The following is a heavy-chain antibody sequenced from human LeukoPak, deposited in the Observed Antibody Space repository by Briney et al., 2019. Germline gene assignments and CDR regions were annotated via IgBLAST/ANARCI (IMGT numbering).Heavy chain of an antibody. D-gene: IGHD5-12*01. CDR3: ARFGYSGWNLEY. J-gene: IGHJ4*02. Sequence: GGSLRLSCAASGFTFSSYWMTWVRQAPGKGLEWVAHINQGGSVKYYVDSVKGRFTLSRDDAESSLYVQMNSLRDEDTAVYYCARFGYSGWNLEYWGQGTLVTVSS. V-gene: IGHV3-7*01. CDR1: GFTFSSYW. CDR2: INQGGSVK.